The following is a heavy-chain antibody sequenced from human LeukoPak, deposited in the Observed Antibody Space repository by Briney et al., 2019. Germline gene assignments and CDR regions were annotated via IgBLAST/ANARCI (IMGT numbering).Heavy chain of an antibody. D-gene: IGHD7-27*01. Sequence: GGSLRLSCAASGFSVSSTFMSWVRQAPGKGLEWVSVIYSIGSTFYADSVKGRFTISRDNSKNTLYLHMNSLRAEDTAVYFCARDRVYLGREDAFDIWGQGTMVTVSS. CDR2: IYSIGST. CDR1: GFSVSSTF. CDR3: ARDRVYLGREDAFDI. J-gene: IGHJ3*02. V-gene: IGHV3-53*01.